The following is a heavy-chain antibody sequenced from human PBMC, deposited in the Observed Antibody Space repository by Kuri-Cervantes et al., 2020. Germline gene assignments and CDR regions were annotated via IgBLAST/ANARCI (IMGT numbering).Heavy chain of an antibody. J-gene: IGHJ4*02. CDR3: ATTALVPPLVFDY. CDR1: GYTFTGYY. V-gene: IGHV1-2*02. D-gene: IGHD5-18*01. Sequence: ASVKVSCKASGYTFTGYYMHWVRQAPGQGLEWMGWINPNSGGTSYAQKFQGRVTMTRDTSTSTVYMELSSLRSEDTAVYYCATTALVPPLVFDYWGQGTLVTVSS. CDR2: INPNSGGT.